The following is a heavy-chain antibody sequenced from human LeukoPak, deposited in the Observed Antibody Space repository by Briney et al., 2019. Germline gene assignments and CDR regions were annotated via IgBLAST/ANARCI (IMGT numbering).Heavy chain of an antibody. J-gene: IGHJ3*02. D-gene: IGHD6-13*01. CDR2: INHSGST. V-gene: IGHV4-34*01. Sequence: SETLSLTCTVSGGSISSYYWSWIRQPPGKGLEWIGEINHSGSTNYNPSLKSRVTISVDTSKNQFSLKLSSVTAADTAVYYCARGPFAAGAFDIWGQGTMVTASS. CDR3: ARGPFAAGAFDI. CDR1: GGSISSYY.